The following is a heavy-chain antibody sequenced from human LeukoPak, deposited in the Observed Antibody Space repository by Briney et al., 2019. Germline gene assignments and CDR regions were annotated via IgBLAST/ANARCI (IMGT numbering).Heavy chain of an antibody. J-gene: IGHJ4*02. D-gene: IGHD3-10*01. CDR2: ISHSGST. V-gene: IGHV4-34*01. CDR1: GGSFSGYY. CDR3: ARSWRWFGDRDY. Sequence: TTSETLSLTCAVYGGSFSGYYWTWVRQPPGKGLEWMGEISHSGSTTYNPSLKSRFSVSVDTSKNQFSLRIRSVTAADTAVYYCARSWRWFGDRDYWGQGTLVTVSS.